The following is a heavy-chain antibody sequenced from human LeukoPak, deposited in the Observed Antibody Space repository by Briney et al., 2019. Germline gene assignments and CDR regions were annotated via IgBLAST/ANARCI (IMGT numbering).Heavy chain of an antibody. Sequence: PGGSLRLSCAASGFTFSSYAMHWVRQAPGKGLEYVSAISSNGGSTYYANSVKGRFTISRDNSKNTLYLQMGSLRAEDMTVYYCARDLMVGAQDWFDPWGQGTLVTVSS. D-gene: IGHD2-8*01. J-gene: IGHJ5*02. CDR1: GFTFSSYA. CDR3: ARDLMVGAQDWFDP. V-gene: IGHV3-64*01. CDR2: ISSNGGST.